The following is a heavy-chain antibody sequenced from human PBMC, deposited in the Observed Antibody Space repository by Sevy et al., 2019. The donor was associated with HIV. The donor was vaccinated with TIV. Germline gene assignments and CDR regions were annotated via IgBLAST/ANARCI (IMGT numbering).Heavy chain of an antibody. V-gene: IGHV3-15*01. CDR1: GFTFSNAW. CDR3: TKVMEVGQQLRSYYMDV. Sequence: GSLRLSCAASGFTFSNAWMSWVRQAPGKGLEWVGRIKSKTDGGITDYAAPVKGRFTISRDDSKNTLYLQMNSLKTEDTAVYYCTKVMEVGQQLRSYYMDVWGKGTTVTVSS. D-gene: IGHD6-13*01. J-gene: IGHJ6*03. CDR2: IKSKTDGGIT.